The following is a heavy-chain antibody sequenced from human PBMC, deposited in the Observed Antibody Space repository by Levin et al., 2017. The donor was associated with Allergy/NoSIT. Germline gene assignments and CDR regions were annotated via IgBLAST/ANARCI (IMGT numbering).Heavy chain of an antibody. CDR3: ARGRYSRGVTVYYDY. CDR1: GGSTNSGSYY. CDR2: LYHSGST. V-gene: IGHV4-31*03. D-gene: IGHD5-18*01. J-gene: IGHJ4*01. Sequence: SETLSLTCTVSGGSTNSGSYYWSWIRQHPGKGLEWIVNLYHSGSTYYNPSLKSRVTISTDTSKNQFSLKVTSVTAADTAVYFCARGRYSRGVTVYYDYWGQGTLVTVSS.